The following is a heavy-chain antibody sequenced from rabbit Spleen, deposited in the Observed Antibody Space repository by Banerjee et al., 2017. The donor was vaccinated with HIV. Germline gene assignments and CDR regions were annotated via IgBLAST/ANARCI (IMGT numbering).Heavy chain of an antibody. V-gene: IGHV1S40*01. Sequence: QSLEESGGDLVKPGASLTLTCTPSGFSFSNNNYMCWVRQAPGKGLEWIGCINTSTGVTVYATWAKGRFTISKTSWTTVTLQMTSLTAADTATHFCARDLTAVIGWNFYLWGQGTLVTVS. J-gene: IGHJ4*01. CDR2: INTSTGVT. CDR3: ARDLTAVIGWNFYL. CDR1: GFSFSNNNY. D-gene: IGHD1-1*01.